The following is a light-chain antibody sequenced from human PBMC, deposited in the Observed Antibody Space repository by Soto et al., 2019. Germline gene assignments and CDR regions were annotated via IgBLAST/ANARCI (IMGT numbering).Light chain of an antibody. CDR2: EVT. CDR3: VSYATSTTLYV. Sequence: QSALTQPASVSGSPGQSITISCTATSRDVGSFNYVSWYQHHPGKAPKLMIYEVTSRPSGVSNRFSGSKSGNTASLTISGLQAEDEADYYCVSYATSTTLYVFGSGTKLTVL. CDR1: SRDVGSFNY. J-gene: IGLJ1*01. V-gene: IGLV2-14*01.